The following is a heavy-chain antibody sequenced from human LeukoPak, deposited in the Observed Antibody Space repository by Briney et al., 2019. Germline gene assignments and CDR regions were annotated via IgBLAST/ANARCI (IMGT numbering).Heavy chain of an antibody. CDR1: GFTFSSYE. V-gene: IGHV3-48*03. CDR2: ISSSGSTI. D-gene: IGHD2-15*01. CDR3: ARVDIVVVVAATKSGYYFDY. Sequence: PGGSLRLSCVASGFTFSSYEMNWVRQASGKGLEWVSYISSSGSTIYYADSVKGRFTISRDNAKNSLYLQMNSLRAEDTAVYYCARVDIVVVVAATKSGYYFDYWGQGTLVTVSS. J-gene: IGHJ4*02.